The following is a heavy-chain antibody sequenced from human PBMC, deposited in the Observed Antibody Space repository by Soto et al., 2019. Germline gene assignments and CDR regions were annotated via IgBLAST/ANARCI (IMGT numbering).Heavy chain of an antibody. CDR2: IYYSGST. CDR1: GGSISSGGYY. D-gene: IGHD5-18*01. CDR3: ARKTMATAFDY. V-gene: IGHV4-31*02. Sequence: KPSETLSLTCTVSGGSISSGGYYWSWIRQHPGKGLEWIGYIYYSGSTYYNPSLKSRVTISVDTSKNQFSLKLSSVTAADTAVYYCARKTMATAFDYWRQRTLVTVSS. J-gene: IGHJ4*02.